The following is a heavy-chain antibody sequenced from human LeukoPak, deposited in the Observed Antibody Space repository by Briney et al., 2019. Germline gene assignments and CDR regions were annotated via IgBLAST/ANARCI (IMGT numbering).Heavy chain of an antibody. CDR2: IYYSGST. D-gene: IGHD4-17*01. J-gene: IGHJ5*02. V-gene: IGHV4-39*01. CDR1: RDSISRGSYY. CDR3: ARQDYVSSYFDP. Sequence: SETLSLTCTVSRDSISRGSYYWGWIRQPPGKGLEWIGTIYYSGSTYYNPSLKSRFTISVDTAKNYFSLSLRSVTAADTALYYWARQDYVSSYFDPWGQGTLVTVSS.